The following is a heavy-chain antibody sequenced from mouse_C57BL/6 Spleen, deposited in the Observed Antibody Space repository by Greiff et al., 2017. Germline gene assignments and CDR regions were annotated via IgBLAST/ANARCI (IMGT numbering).Heavy chain of an antibody. Sequence: EVHLVESGGGLVKPGGSLKLSCAASGFTFSSYAMSWVRQTPEKRLEWVATISDGGSYTYYPDNVKGRFTISRDNAKNNLYLQMSHLKSEDTAMYYCAREGRDVWGTGTTVTVSS. J-gene: IGHJ1*03. CDR2: ISDGGSYT. V-gene: IGHV5-4*01. CDR1: GFTFSSYA. CDR3: AREGRDV.